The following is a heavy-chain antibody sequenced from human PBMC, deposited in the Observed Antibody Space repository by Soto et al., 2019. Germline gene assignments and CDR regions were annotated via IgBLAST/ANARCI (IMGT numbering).Heavy chain of an antibody. Sequence: QVQLVESAGGVVQPGRSLRLSCAASGFTFNNYGMHWVRQAPGKGLEWVAAISNDGNDKYYADSVKGRLTISRDNSKNTVYLQMNSLRAEDTAVYHCAKDQGIAASHGIDWGQGTMVTVSS. D-gene: IGHD6-13*01. CDR2: ISNDGNDK. CDR3: AKDQGIAASHGID. CDR1: GFTFNNYG. J-gene: IGHJ3*01. V-gene: IGHV3-30*18.